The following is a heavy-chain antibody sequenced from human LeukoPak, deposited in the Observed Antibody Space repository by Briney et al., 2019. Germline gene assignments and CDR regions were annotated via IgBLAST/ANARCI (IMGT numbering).Heavy chain of an antibody. D-gene: IGHD3-10*01. J-gene: IGHJ4*02. Sequence: PGGSLRLSCAASGLTFSTYGMTWVRQAPGKGLEWVSAISGSGASTYYADSVKGRFTISRDSSKNTLYVQMNILRAEDTAVYYCAKDRGWFGGSLANFDYWGQGTLVTVSS. V-gene: IGHV3-23*01. CDR3: AKDRGWFGGSLANFDY. CDR2: ISGSGAST. CDR1: GLTFSTYG.